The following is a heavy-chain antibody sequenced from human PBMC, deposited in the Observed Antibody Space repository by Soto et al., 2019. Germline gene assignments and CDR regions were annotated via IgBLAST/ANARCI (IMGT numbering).Heavy chain of an antibody. CDR2: ISAYNGNT. D-gene: IGHD5-18*01. CDR3: ARVGGYSYDYYYYYMDV. Sequence: ASVKVSCKASGYTFTSYGISWVRQAPGQGLEWMGWISAYNGNTNYAQKLQGRVTVTTDTSTSTAYMELRSLRSDDTAVYYCARVGGYSYDYYYYYMDVWGKGTTVTVSS. V-gene: IGHV1-18*01. J-gene: IGHJ6*03. CDR1: GYTFTSYG.